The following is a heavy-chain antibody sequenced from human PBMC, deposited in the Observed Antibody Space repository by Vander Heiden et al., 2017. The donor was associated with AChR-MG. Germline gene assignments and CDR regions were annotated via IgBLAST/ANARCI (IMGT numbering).Heavy chain of an antibody. J-gene: IGHJ4*02. D-gene: IGHD6-13*01. CDR3: ASLGQQQLIDY. Sequence: QVQPVESGGGVVQPGRSLRLSCAASGFTFSSYGMHWVRQAPGKGLEWVAVITYDGSNKYYADSVKGRFTISRDNSKNTLYLQMNSLRAEDTAVYYCASLGQQQLIDYWGQGTLVTVSS. V-gene: IGHV3-30-3*01. CDR1: GFTFSSYG. CDR2: ITYDGSNK.